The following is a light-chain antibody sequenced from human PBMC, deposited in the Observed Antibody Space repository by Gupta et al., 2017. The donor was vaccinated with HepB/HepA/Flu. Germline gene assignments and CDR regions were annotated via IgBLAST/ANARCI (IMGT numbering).Light chain of an antibody. CDR3: QQTYSGRT. Sequence: DIQMTQSPSSLSASVGDRVTIACRASQSISTYLNWYQHKIGEAPKLLIYGASSLQFGAPSRFSGSGSGTDFTLTIIRLKSEDFATYYCQQTYSGRTFGQGTKVEIK. J-gene: IGKJ1*01. CDR2: GAS. CDR1: QSISTY. V-gene: IGKV1-39*01.